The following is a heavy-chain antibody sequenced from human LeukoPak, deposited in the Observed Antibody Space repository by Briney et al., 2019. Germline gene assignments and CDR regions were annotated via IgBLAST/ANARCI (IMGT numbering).Heavy chain of an antibody. D-gene: IGHD6-13*01. CDR1: GFTFSNAW. CDR3: FTSTGYSSSWYNLDY. V-gene: IGHV3-15*01. J-gene: IGHJ4*02. CDR2: IKSKTDGGTT. Sequence: GGSLRLSCAASGFTFSNAWMSWVRQAPGKGLEWVGRIKSKTDGGTTDYAAPVKGRFTISRDDSKNTLYLQMNSLKTEDTAVYYCFTSTGYSSSWYNLDYWGQGTLVTVSS.